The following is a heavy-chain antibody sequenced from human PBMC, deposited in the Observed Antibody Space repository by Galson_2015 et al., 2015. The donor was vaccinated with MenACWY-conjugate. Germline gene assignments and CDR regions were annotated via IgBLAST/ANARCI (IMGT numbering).Heavy chain of an antibody. Sequence: SVKVSCKASGYTFRNYGFTWVRQAPGQGLEWMGRISGKNGNAIYAQKFQDRFIMTTDASTNTAYMELGSLRSDDTATYYCASHLLGNIGYDWRHGTLFTVSS. J-gene: IGHJ1*01. CDR1: GYTFRNYG. CDR3: ASHLLGNIGYD. CDR2: ISGKNGNA. V-gene: IGHV1-18*01. D-gene: IGHD2/OR15-2a*01.